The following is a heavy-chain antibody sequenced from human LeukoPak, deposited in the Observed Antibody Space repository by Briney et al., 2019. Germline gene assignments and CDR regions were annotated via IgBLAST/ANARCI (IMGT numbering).Heavy chain of an antibody. D-gene: IGHD5-24*01. CDR1: GFTFSNYG. J-gene: IGHJ4*02. CDR3: AKAAARGMDYFDY. V-gene: IGHV3-30*02. CDR2: IRYDGNSK. Sequence: GGSLRLSCAASGFTFSNYGIYWARQAPGKGLEWVSFIRYDGNSKYYADSVKGRFTISRDNSRNTLYLQMDSLRTEDTAVYYCAKAAARGMDYFDYWGQGTLVTVSS.